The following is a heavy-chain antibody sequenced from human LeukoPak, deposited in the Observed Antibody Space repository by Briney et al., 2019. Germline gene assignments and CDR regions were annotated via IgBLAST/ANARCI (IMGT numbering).Heavy chain of an antibody. CDR2: IYYSGST. CDR1: GGTISSYY. Sequence: AAETLTLTCAVSGGTISSYYMNWIRQPPGKGLEWIGYIYYSGSTNYNPSLKSRVTISVDTSKNQFSLKLSSVTAADTAVYYCARARGHYVDYYFYSWGQGTLVTVSS. J-gene: IGHJ4*02. V-gene: IGHV4-59*01. CDR3: ARARGHYVDYYFYS. D-gene: IGHD4-17*01.